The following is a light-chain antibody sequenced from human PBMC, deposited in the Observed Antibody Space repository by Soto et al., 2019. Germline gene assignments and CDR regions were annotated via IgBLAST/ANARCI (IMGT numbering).Light chain of an antibody. J-gene: IGLJ1*01. Sequence: QSALTQPPSASGSPGQSVTISCTGTSSDVGGYDYVSWYQQHPGKAPKLMIYDVTLRPSGVSNRFSGSKSGNTASLTISGLQAEDEADFYCSSFSRSTPLVFGTGTKVTVL. CDR2: DVT. V-gene: IGLV2-14*01. CDR3: SSFSRSTPLV. CDR1: SSDVGGYDY.